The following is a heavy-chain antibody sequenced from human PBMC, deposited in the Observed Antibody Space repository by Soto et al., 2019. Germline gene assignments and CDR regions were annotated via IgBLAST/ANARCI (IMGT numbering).Heavy chain of an antibody. J-gene: IGHJ4*02. CDR2: IRSKANSYAT. Sequence: EVQLMESGGCLGQPGGSLKLYCAASGFTFSVSAMHWVRRASGNGLEWVGRIRSKANSYATAYAASVKGRFTISRDDSKHKAYLEMNSLKTEDRAVYYCTSHLDSGSSNFDYWGQGTLVTVCS. D-gene: IGHD1-26*01. V-gene: IGHV3-73*02. CDR3: TSHLDSGSSNFDY. CDR1: GFTFSVSA.